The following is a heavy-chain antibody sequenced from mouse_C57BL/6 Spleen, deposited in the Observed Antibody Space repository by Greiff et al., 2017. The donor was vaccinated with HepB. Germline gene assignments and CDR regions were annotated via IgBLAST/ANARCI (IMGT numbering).Heavy chain of an antibody. V-gene: IGHV1-42*01. CDR1: GYSFTGYY. D-gene: IGHD2-1*01. J-gene: IGHJ2*01. CDR2: INPSTGGT. CDR3: ARTYKLPWDY. Sequence: EVQLQQSGPELVKPGASVKISCKASGYSFTGYYMNWVKQSPEKSLEWIGEINPSTGGTTYNQKFKAKATLTVDKSSSTAYMQLKSLTSEDSAVYYCARTYKLPWDYWGQGTTLTGSS.